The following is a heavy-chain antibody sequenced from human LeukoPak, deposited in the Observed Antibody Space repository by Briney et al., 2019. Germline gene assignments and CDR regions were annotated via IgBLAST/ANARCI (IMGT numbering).Heavy chain of an antibody. V-gene: IGHV1-69*08. J-gene: IGHJ5*02. CDR3: ARVNLRGSQYNWFDP. CDR1: GGTLNTHI. Sequence: GASVKVSRKTSGGTLNTHICSWVRQAPGQGLEWMGSITSIIGTTKYAPKFQGRVTITAEKFTGTVFIALNSLTSADTAVYFCARVNLRGSQYNWFDPWGQESLVTVSS. CDR2: ITSIIGTT. D-gene: IGHD1-26*01.